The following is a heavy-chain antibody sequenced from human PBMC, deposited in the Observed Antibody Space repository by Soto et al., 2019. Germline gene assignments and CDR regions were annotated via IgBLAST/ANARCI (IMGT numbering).Heavy chain of an antibody. J-gene: IGHJ1*01. CDR3: ARGLYTWHIVVVTAIPPEYFQH. Sequence: GASVKVSCKASGYSFTSCYRHWVRQAPGQGLEWMGIINPSGGSTSYAQKFQGRVTMTRDTSTSTVYMELSSLRSEDTAVYYCARGLYTWHIVVVTAIPPEYFQHWRQGTLVTVSS. V-gene: IGHV1-46*01. D-gene: IGHD2-21*02. CDR1: GYSFTSCY. CDR2: INPSGGST.